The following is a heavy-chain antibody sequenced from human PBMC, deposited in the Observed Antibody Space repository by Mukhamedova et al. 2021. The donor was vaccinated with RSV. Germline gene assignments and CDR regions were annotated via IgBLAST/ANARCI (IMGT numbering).Heavy chain of an antibody. V-gene: IGHV3-7*03. CDR3: AKAFYGSGPNAFDI. J-gene: IGHJ3*02. CDR2: MGQDGSEK. Sequence: MGQDGSEKYYVDSVKGRFTISRDNAKNSLYLQMNSLRAEDTAVYYCAKAFYGSGPNAFDIWGQGTMVTVSS. D-gene: IGHD3-10*01.